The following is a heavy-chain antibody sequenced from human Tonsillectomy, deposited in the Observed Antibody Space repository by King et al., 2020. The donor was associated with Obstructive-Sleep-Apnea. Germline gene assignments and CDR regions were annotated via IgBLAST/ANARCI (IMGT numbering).Heavy chain of an antibody. CDR3: ARDSAYGRQNYFDY. CDR1: GDSVSNRKYY. Sequence: QLQESGPGLVKPSETLSLTCTVSGDSVSNRKYYWGWIRQPPGEGLEWIASVYYSRSSYYNPSLKSRATISVDTSTSQFSLNLRSVTAADTAVYYCARDSAYGRQNYFDYWGQGALVTVSS. CDR2: VYYSRSS. J-gene: IGHJ4*02. V-gene: IGHV4-39*01. D-gene: IGHD1-26*01.